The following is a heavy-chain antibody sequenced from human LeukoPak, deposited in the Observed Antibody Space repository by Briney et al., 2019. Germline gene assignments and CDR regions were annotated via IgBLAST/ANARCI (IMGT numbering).Heavy chain of an antibody. J-gene: IGHJ4*02. CDR1: GGTFSSYA. CDR3: ARGMSLDTAMVTDFDY. D-gene: IGHD5-18*01. V-gene: IGHV1-69*04. CDR2: IIPILGIA. Sequence: ASVKVSCKASGGTFSSYAISWVRQAPGQGLEWMGRIIPILGIANYAQKFQGRVTITADKSTSTAYMELSSLRSEDTAVYYCARGMSLDTAMVTDFDYWGQGTLVTVSS.